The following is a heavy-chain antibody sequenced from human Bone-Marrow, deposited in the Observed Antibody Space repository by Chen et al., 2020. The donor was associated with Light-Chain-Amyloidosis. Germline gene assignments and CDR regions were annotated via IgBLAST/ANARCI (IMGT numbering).Heavy chain of an antibody. CDR3: ARSYDSSGYLAYYFDY. J-gene: IGHJ4*02. V-gene: IGHV4-4*07. CDR1: GGPISSYY. CDR2: IYTSGST. D-gene: IGHD3-22*01. Sequence: QVQLQESGPGLVKPSETLSLTCPVPGGPISSYYWSWIRQPAGKGLEWIGRIYTSGSTNYNPSLKSRVTMSVDTSKNQFSLKLSSVTAADTAVYYCARSYDSSGYLAYYFDYWGQGTLVTVSS.